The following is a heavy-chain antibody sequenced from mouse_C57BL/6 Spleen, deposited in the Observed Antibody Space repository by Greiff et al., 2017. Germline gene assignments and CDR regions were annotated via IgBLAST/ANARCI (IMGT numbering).Heavy chain of an antibody. J-gene: IGHJ2*01. Sequence: QVQLQQSGAELVKPGASVKISCKASGYAFSSYWMNWVKQRPGKGLEWIGQIYPGDGDTNYNGKFKGKATLTADKSSSTAYMQLSSLTSEDSAVYFCARSRGTYYDYDNFDYWGQGTTLTVAS. V-gene: IGHV1-80*01. CDR2: IYPGDGDT. D-gene: IGHD2-4*01. CDR1: GYAFSSYW. CDR3: ARSRGTYYDYDNFDY.